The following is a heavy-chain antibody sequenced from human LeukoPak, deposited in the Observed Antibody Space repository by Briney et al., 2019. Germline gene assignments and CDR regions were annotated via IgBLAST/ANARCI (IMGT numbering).Heavy chain of an antibody. CDR1: GFFFSNYD. V-gene: IGHV3-23*01. CDR2: LSSSGGST. J-gene: IGHJ4*02. Sequence: GGSLRLSCVASGFFFSNYDMNWVRQAPGKGMEWVSGLSSSGGSTFYADSVKGRFTISRDNSKNTVYLQMNSLRGEDTAIYYCARGVTVTTDFWGQGTLVTVSS. D-gene: IGHD4-17*01. CDR3: ARGVTVTTDF.